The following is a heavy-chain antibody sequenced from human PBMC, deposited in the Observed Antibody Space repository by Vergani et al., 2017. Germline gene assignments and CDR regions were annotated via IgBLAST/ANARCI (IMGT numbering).Heavy chain of an antibody. CDR3: ARDHYYDSSGLDP. D-gene: IGHD3-22*01. J-gene: IGHJ3*01. Sequence: QVQLQESGPGLVKPSETLSLTCTVPGGPISSYYWSWIRQPPGQGLEWLGYIYYSGSTNYNPSLKSRVTISVDTSKNQFSLKLSSVTAADTAVYYCARDHYYDSSGLDPWGQGTMVTVSS. CDR2: IYYSGST. V-gene: IGHV4-59*01. CDR1: GGPISSYY.